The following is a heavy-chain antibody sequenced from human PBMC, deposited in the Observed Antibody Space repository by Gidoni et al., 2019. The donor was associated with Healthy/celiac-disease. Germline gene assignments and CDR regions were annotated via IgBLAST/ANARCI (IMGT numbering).Heavy chain of an antibody. D-gene: IGHD3-16*01. CDR1: GYIFTSYY. V-gene: IGHV1-46*03. CDR3: ARDSVRSPTRDYVEY. CDR2: INPSGGST. Sequence: QLVQSGAEVKKPGASVTVSCKASGYIFTSYYMHWVRQAPGQGLEWMGIINPSGGSTSYAQKFQGRVTMTRGTSTSTVYMELSSLRSGDTAVYYCARDSVRSPTRDYVEYWGQGTLVTVSS. J-gene: IGHJ4*02.